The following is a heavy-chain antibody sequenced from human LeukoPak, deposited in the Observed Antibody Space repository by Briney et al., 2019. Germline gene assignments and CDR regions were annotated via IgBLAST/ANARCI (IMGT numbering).Heavy chain of an antibody. CDR3: ARVPDYSTYYEDY. Sequence: VRQXPGXXLEWMGWINPNSGGTNYAQKFQGRVTMTRDTSISTAYMELNRLRSDDTAVYYCARVPDYSTYYEDYWGQGTLVTVSS. CDR2: INPNSGGT. J-gene: IGHJ4*02. D-gene: IGHD4-11*01. V-gene: IGHV1-2*02.